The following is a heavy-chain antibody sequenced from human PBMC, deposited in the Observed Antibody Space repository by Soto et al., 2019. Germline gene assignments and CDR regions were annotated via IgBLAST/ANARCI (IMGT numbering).Heavy chain of an antibody. Sequence: QVQLVKSGDEVKKPGSSVKVSCKASGGSFSSYAFSWVRQAPGQGLEWMGGIIPSFGTPNYAQRFQGRVTISADESTTTVYMDLRRLRSEDTAVYYCARGSSSTVGPTGWFDPWGQGTLVTVSS. CDR1: GGSFSSYA. V-gene: IGHV1-69*01. CDR2: IIPSFGTP. CDR3: ARGSSSTVGPTGWFDP. J-gene: IGHJ5*02. D-gene: IGHD1-26*01.